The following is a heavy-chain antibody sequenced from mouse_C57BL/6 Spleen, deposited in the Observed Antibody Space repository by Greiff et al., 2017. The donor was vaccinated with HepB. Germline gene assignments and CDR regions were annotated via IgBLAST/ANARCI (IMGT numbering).Heavy chain of an antibody. J-gene: IGHJ2*01. D-gene: IGHD1-1*01. Sequence: QVQLQQSGAELVRPGASVTLSCKASGYTFTDCEMHWVKQTPVHGLEWIGAIDPETGGTAYNQKFKGKAILTADKSSSTAYMELRSLTSEDSAVYYCTRVITTVVVDYWGQGTTLTVSS. V-gene: IGHV1-15*01. CDR3: TRVITTVVVDY. CDR1: GYTFTDCE. CDR2: IDPETGGT.